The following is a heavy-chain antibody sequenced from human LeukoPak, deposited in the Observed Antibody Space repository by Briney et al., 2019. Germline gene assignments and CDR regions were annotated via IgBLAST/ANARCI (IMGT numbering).Heavy chain of an antibody. CDR2: INPNSGGT. CDR1: GYTFTGYY. D-gene: IGHD4-17*01. J-gene: IGHJ3*02. V-gene: IGHV1-2*02. CDR3: AAQRDYGDYEGGAFDI. Sequence: WASVKVSCTASGYTFTGYYMHWVRQAPGQGLEWMGWINPNSGGTNYAQKFQGRVTMTRDTSISTAYMELSRLRSDDTAVYYCAAQRDYGDYEGGAFDIWGQGTMVTVSS.